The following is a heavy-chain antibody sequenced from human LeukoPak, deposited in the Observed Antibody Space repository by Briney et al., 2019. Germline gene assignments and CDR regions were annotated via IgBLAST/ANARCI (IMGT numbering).Heavy chain of an antibody. V-gene: IGHV4-31*03. D-gene: IGHD4-23*01. CDR3: ARGDYGGNFDY. Sequence: PSETLSLTCTVSGDSIRSGGYYWPWIRQYPGKGLEWIGSISHSGSTYYNPSLQSRVSISVDTSENQFSLRLNSVTAADTAVYHCARGDYGGNFDYWGQGSLVTVSS. J-gene: IGHJ4*02. CDR2: ISHSGST. CDR1: GDSIRSGGYY.